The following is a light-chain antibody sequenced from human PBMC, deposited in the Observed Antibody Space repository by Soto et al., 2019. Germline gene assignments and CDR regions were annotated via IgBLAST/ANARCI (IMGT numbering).Light chain of an antibody. CDR2: GAS. CDR1: QSLASNY. V-gene: IGKV3-20*01. J-gene: IGKJ4*01. CDR3: QQYGGSPLVT. Sequence: EIALTQSPGTLSLSPGERATLSCTASQSLASNYLAWYQQKPGQAPRLLISGASNRATGIPDRFIGSGSGTDFTLTISRLEPEDFAVYYCQQYGGSPLVTFGGGTKVDIK.